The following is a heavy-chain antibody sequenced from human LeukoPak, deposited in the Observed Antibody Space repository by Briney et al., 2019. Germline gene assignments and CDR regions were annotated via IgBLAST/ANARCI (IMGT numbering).Heavy chain of an antibody. Sequence: GGSLRLSCAASGFTFSNTYMSWVRQAPGKGLEWVSIIYSGGGTRYADSVKGRFTISRDNSRNTLYPQMNSLRAEDTALYYCARDNYDSSGFTWGQGTLVTVSS. CDR1: GFTFSNTY. J-gene: IGHJ4*02. D-gene: IGHD3-22*01. CDR3: ARDNYDSSGFT. CDR2: IYSGGGT. V-gene: IGHV3-53*01.